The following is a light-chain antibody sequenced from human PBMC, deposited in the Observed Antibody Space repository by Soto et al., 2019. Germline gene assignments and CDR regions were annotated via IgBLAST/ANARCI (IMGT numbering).Light chain of an antibody. CDR2: GNS. CDR1: RSNIGAGYH. Sequence: QSVLTQPPSVSGAPGQRVTISCTGSRSNIGAGYHVHWYQQLPGTAPKFLIYGNSNRPSGVPDRFSGSKSGTSASLAITGLQAEDEADYYCQSYDSSLSGSVFGGGTKLTVL. J-gene: IGLJ3*02. CDR3: QSYDSSLSGSV. V-gene: IGLV1-40*01.